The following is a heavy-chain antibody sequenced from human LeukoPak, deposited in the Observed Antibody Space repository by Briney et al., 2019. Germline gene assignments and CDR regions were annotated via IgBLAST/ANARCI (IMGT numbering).Heavy chain of an antibody. CDR2: IKHDGSED. Sequence: GGSLRLSCAASGFTFSNYWMTWVRQAPGKGLEWVANIKHDGSEDYYLDSVKGRFTISRDNAKSSMWLQMNSLRAEDTAVYYCARDLSVGAKPDLGFDYWGQGTLVTVSS. D-gene: IGHD1-26*01. J-gene: IGHJ4*02. V-gene: IGHV3-7*01. CDR3: ARDLSVGAKPDLGFDY. CDR1: GFTFSNYW.